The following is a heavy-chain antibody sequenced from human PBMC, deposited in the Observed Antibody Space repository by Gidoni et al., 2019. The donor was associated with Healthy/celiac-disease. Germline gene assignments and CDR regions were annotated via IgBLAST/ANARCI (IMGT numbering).Heavy chain of an antibody. CDR1: GGSISSYY. D-gene: IGHD5-12*01. CDR3: ARRGTWTEYWYFDL. CDR2: IYYSGST. Sequence: QVQLQESGPGLVKPSETLSLTCTVSGGSISSYYWSWIRQPPGKGLEWIGYIYYSGSTNYNPSLKSRVTISVDTSKNQFSLKLSSVTAADTAVYYCARRGTWTEYWYFDLWGRGTLVTVSS. V-gene: IGHV4-59*08. J-gene: IGHJ2*01.